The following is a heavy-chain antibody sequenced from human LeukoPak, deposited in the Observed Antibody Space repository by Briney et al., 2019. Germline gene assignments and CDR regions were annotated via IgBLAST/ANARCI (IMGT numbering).Heavy chain of an antibody. V-gene: IGHV3-30*02. CDR1: GFTFSNYG. J-gene: IGHJ4*02. Sequence: PGGSLRLSCAASGFTFSNYGMHWVRQAPGKGLEWVGFIRYDGRNKYYADSVKGRFTISRDNSKNTLYLQMNSLRAEDTAVYYCAKDEAWGVVTAIGPRDWGQGTLVTVSS. CDR3: AKDEAWGVVTAIGPRD. D-gene: IGHD2-21*02. CDR2: IRYDGRNK.